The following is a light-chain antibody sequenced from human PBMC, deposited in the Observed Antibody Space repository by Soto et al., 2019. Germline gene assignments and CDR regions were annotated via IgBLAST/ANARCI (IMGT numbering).Light chain of an antibody. Sequence: QSALTQPAAVSGSPGQSITISCTGTISDIGLYNYVSWYQQHPGKAPKLVIYEVSNRPSGVSDRFSGSKSDNTASLTISCLQAEDDANYYCSSFTTTSTLVFGAGTKLTVL. J-gene: IGLJ1*01. V-gene: IGLV2-14*01. CDR3: SSFTTTSTLV. CDR2: EVS. CDR1: ISDIGLYNY.